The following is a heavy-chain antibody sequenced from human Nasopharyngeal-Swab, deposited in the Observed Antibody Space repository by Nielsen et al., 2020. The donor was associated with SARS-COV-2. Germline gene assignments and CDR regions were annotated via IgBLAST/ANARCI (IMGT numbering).Heavy chain of an antibody. CDR1: GFPLTSYA. Sequence: GESLKISCAVSGFPLTSYAMTWVRQAPGKGLEWVSAISNSGGSTYYADSVKGRFTISRDNSKNTLYLQMNSLRAEDTAVYYCARYDDYYDSSGYAYWGQGTLVTVSS. CDR2: ISNSGGST. V-gene: IGHV3-23*01. CDR3: ARYDDYYDSSGYAY. J-gene: IGHJ4*02. D-gene: IGHD3-22*01.